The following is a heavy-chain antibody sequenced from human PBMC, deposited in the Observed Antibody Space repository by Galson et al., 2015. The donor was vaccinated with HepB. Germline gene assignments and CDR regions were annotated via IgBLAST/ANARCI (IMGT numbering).Heavy chain of an antibody. Sequence: LSLTCTVSGYSISSGYYWGWIRQPPGKGLEWIGSIYHSGSTYYNPSLKSRVTISVDTSKNQFSLKLSSVTAADTAVYYCASSLLYYYDSSGYYLDYWGQGTLVTVSS. CDR2: IYHSGST. V-gene: IGHV4-38-2*02. CDR1: GYSISSGYY. J-gene: IGHJ4*02. CDR3: ASSLLYYYDSSGYYLDY. D-gene: IGHD3-22*01.